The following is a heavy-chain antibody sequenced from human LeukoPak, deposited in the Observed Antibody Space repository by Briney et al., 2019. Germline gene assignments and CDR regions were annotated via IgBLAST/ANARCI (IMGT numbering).Heavy chain of an antibody. CDR2: IIPIFGIA. D-gene: IGHD3-22*01. Sequence: SAKVSCKASGYTFTSYGISWVRQAPGQGLEWMGRIIPIFGIANYAQKFQGRVTITVDKSTSTAYMELSSLRSEDTAVYYCAREARRDYYDSSGYYGYWGQGTLVTVSS. CDR1: GYTFTSYG. V-gene: IGHV1-69*04. CDR3: AREARRDYYDSSGYYGY. J-gene: IGHJ4*02.